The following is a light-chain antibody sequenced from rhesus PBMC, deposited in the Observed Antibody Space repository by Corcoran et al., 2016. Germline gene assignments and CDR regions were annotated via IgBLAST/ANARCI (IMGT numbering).Light chain of an antibody. J-gene: IGKJ1*01. CDR3: LQYSSSPWT. V-gene: IGKV1-22*01. Sequence: DIQMTQSPSSLSASVGDTVTITCRASQSISSWLDRYQQKPGNAPNLLIHKASSFERGVPSRFSGSGSGTDFTLTISSLQPEDFATYYCLQYSSSPWTFGQGTKVEIK. CDR1: QSISSW. CDR2: KAS.